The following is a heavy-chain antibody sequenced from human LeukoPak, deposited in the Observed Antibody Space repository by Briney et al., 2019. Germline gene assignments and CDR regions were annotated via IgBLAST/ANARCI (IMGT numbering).Heavy chain of an antibody. Sequence: PGGSLRLSCAASGFTFRSYWMSWVRQAPGKGLEWVANIKQDGSEKYYLDSVKGRFTISRDNAKSSMWLQMNSLRDEDTAVYYCARDQTPFYWGQGSLVTVSS. CDR1: GFTFRSYW. V-gene: IGHV3-7*01. J-gene: IGHJ4*02. CDR2: IKQDGSEK. D-gene: IGHD2-15*01. CDR3: ARDQTPFY.